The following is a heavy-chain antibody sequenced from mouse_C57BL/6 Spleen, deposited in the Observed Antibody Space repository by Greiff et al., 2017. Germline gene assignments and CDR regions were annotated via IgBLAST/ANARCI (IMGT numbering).Heavy chain of an antibody. CDR3: ARHEDLLGYAMDY. V-gene: IGHV2-6-1*01. J-gene: IGHJ4*01. CDR2: IWSDGST. D-gene: IGHD2-1*01. CDR1: GFSLTSYG. Sequence: VKVVESGPGLVAPSQSLSITCTVSGFSLTSYGVHWVRQPPGKGLEWLVVIWSDGSTTYNSALKSRLSISKDNSKSQVFLKMNSLQTDDTAMYYCARHEDLLGYAMDYWGQGTSVTVSS.